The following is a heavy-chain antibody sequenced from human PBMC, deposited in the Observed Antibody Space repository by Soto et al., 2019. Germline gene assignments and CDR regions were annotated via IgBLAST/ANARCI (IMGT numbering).Heavy chain of an antibody. J-gene: IGHJ4*02. CDR2: IYHSGST. CDR3: ARVPTH. Sequence: TLSLTYDVSVGSISSCRYSWSWIRQPPGKGLEWIGYIYHSGSTYYNPSLKSRVTISVDRSKNQFSLKLSSVTAADTAVYYCARVPTHWGQGTLVTGSS. CDR1: VGSISSCRYS. V-gene: IGHV4-30-2*01. D-gene: IGHD2-2*01.